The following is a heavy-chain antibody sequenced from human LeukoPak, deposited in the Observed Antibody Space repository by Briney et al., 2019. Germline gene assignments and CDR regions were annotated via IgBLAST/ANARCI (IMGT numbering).Heavy chain of an antibody. D-gene: IGHD5-18*01. CDR2: VKGDGRTT. CDR3: ATGHSYGYDY. V-gene: IGHV3-74*01. J-gene: IGHJ4*02. Sequence: GGSLRPSCAASGLTFSDFWMHWVRQPPGKGLVWVALVKGDGRTTIYADSVKGRFTISRDNAKNTLYLQMNSLRADDSGVYYCATGHSYGYDYWGQGVLATVSS. CDR1: GLTFSDFW.